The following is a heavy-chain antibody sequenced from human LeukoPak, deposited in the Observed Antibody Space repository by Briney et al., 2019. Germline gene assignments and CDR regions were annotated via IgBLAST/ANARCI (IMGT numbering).Heavy chain of an antibody. V-gene: IGHV1-2*02. D-gene: IGHD5-12*01. CDR1: GYTFTGYY. J-gene: IGHJ4*02. CDR3: ARSGRGTYYYFDL. CDR2: INPNSGGT. Sequence: ASVKVSCKASGYTFTGYYMHWVRQGPGQGLEWMGWINPNSGGTNYAQKFQGRVTMTRDTSISTAYMELSRLRSDDTAMYYCARSGRGTYYYFDLWGQGTLVTVSS.